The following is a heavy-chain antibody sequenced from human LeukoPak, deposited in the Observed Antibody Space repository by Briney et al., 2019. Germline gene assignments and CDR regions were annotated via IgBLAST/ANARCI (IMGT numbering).Heavy chain of an antibody. CDR1: GGSFSGYY. CDR2: INHSGST. D-gene: IGHD3-10*01. V-gene: IGHV4-34*01. Sequence: PSETLSLTCAVYGGSFSGYYWSWIRQPPGKGLEWIGEINHSGSTNYNPSLKSRVTISVDTSRNQFSLKLSSVTAADTAVYYCARSGYYGSGSYSPLDYWGQGTLVTVSS. J-gene: IGHJ4*02. CDR3: ARSGYYGSGSYSPLDY.